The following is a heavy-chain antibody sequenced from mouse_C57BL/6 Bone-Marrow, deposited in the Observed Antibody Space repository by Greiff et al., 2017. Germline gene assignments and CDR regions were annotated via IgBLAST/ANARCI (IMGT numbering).Heavy chain of an antibody. CDR3: ARGQGRDFQFAY. V-gene: IGHV1-69*01. CDR1: GYTFTSYW. J-gene: IGHJ3*01. Sequence: QVQLQQPGAELVMPGASVKLSCKASGYTFTSYWMHWVKQRPGQGLEWIGKIDPSDSYTNYNQKFKGKSTLTVDKSSSKAYMQLSRLKSEDSAVYYCARGQGRDFQFAYRGQGTLVTGSA. CDR2: IDPSDSYT. D-gene: IGHD3-3*01.